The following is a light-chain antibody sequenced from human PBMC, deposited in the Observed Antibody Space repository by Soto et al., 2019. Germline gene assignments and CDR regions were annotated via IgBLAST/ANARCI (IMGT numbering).Light chain of an antibody. Sequence: SYELTQPPSVSVAPGQTARITCGGDNIGSRSVHWYQQKPGQAPVLVVYDDSDRPSGIPERFSGSNSGYTATLTISRVEAGDEADYYCQVWDTTRDYSVVFGGGTKLTV. CDR2: DDS. CDR3: QVWDTTRDYSVV. J-gene: IGLJ2*01. V-gene: IGLV3-21*02. CDR1: NIGSRS.